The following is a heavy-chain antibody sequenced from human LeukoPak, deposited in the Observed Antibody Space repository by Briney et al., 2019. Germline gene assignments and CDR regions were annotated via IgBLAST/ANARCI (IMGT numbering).Heavy chain of an antibody. D-gene: IGHD3-10*02. V-gene: IGHV3-23*01. CDR3: ARDLCWGCFDD. CDR1: GFTFSSYA. J-gene: IGHJ4*02. Sequence: TGGSLRLSCVVSGFTFSSYAMSWVRQAPGKGLEWVSAITSSGGSTYYGDSVKGRFTISRDNSRNTLYLQMNSLRVDDTAVYYCARDLCWGCFDDWGQGNLVTVSS. CDR2: ITSSGGST.